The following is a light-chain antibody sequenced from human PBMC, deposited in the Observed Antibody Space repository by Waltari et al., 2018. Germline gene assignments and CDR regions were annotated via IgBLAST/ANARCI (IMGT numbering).Light chain of an antibody. CDR1: QSVSSV. J-gene: IGKJ1*01. V-gene: IGKV3-15*01. CDR3: QQYANWPPTWT. CDR2: DAS. Sequence: EIVMTQSPVTLSVSPWERVTLSCRASQSVSSVLAWYQQKPGQAPRLLIYDASTRATGIPARFSGSGSGTEFTLTISSLQSEDFAVYYCQQYANWPPTWTFGQGTKVEV.